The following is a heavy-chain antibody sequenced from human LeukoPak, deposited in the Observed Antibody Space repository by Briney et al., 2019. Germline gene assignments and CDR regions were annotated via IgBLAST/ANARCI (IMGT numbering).Heavy chain of an antibody. Sequence: SDTLTHTCTLSCGFLSFYFWSWMRQPAGEGLECIGRIYSSGSTNHNPSLKSRITISMDTSKNQFSLNLSSVSPADTAVYYCARDIRSVGDFLYFDYWGQGALVTVSS. V-gene: IGHV4-4*07. CDR3: ARDIRSVGDFLYFDY. CDR1: CGFLSFYF. J-gene: IGHJ4*02. CDR2: IYSSGST. D-gene: IGHD1-26*01.